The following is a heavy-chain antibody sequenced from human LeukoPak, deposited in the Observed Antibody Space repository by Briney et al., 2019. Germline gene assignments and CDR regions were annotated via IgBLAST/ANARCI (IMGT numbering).Heavy chain of an antibody. Sequence: SETLSLTCTVSGGSISSYYWSWIRQPPGKGLEWIGCIYYSGSTNYNPSFKSRVTISVDTSKNQFSLKLTSVTAADTAVYYCARRGDSWGQGTLVTVSS. CDR1: GGSISSYY. CDR2: IYYSGST. V-gene: IGHV4-59*08. CDR3: ARRGDS. J-gene: IGHJ4*02.